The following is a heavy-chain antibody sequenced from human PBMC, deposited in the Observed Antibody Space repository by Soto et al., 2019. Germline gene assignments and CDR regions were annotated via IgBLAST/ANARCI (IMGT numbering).Heavy chain of an antibody. D-gene: IGHD1-26*01. Sequence: QVQLVQSGAEVKKPGASVKVSCKASGYTFTSYGISWVRQAPGHGLEWMGWISANNGNTNYAQKSQGRVTMTTDTTTSTADMELRSVRSADTDVSYCARDRGSYALDYRGQGTLVTVSS. CDR3: ARDRGSYALDY. J-gene: IGHJ4*02. V-gene: IGHV1-18*01. CDR2: ISANNGNT. CDR1: GYTFTSYG.